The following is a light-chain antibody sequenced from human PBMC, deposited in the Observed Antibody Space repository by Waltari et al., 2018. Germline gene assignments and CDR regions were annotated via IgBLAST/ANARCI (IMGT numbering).Light chain of an antibody. CDR2: EAS. CDR1: QDIASA. CDR3: QQFINYPLT. V-gene: IGKV1D-13*01. J-gene: IGKJ3*01. Sequence: AIQLTQSPSSLSASVGHRITITSRASQDIASALAWYVQKPGKAPQLLIYEASTLESGVPSRFSGSGSGTDFTLSISGLQPEDFATYYCQQFINYPLTFGPGTTVDIK.